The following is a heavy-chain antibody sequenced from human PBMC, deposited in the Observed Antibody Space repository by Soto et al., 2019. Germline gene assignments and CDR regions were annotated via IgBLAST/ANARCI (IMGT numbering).Heavy chain of an antibody. Sequence: GGSLRLSCAASGFTVSSNYMSWVRQAPGKGLEGVSVIYSGSSTYYADSVKGRFTISRDNSKNTLYLQMNSLRAEDTAVYYCARTWFGEYLDYWGQGTLVTVSS. J-gene: IGHJ4*02. CDR1: GFTVSSNY. CDR2: IYSGSST. CDR3: ARTWFGEYLDY. V-gene: IGHV3-53*01. D-gene: IGHD3-10*01.